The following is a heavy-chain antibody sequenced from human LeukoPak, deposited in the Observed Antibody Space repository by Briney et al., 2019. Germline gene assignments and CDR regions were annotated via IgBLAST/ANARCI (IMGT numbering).Heavy chain of an antibody. CDR1: GGSISSSSYY. CDR3: ASLDLGWFGDSHGGVGF. CDR2: IYYSGST. J-gene: IGHJ3*01. D-gene: IGHD3-10*01. Sequence: SETLSLTCTVSGGSISSSSYYWGWIRQPPGKGLEWIGSIYYSGSTYYNPSLKSRVTISVDTSKNQFSLKLSSVTAADTAVYYCASLDLGWFGDSHGGVGFWGQGTMVTVSS. V-gene: IGHV4-39*07.